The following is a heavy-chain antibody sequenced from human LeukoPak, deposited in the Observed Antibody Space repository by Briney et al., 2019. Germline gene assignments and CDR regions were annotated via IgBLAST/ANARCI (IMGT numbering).Heavy chain of an antibody. V-gene: IGHV1-2*02. Sequence: ASVKVSCKASGYRFSNFGITWVRQAPGQGLEWMGWINPNSGGTNYAQKFQGRVTMTRDTSISTAYMELSRLRSDDTAVYYCAREGDYYDSSGYWRWFDPWGQGTLVTVSS. D-gene: IGHD3-22*01. CDR2: INPNSGGT. CDR1: GYRFSNFG. CDR3: AREGDYYDSSGYWRWFDP. J-gene: IGHJ5*02.